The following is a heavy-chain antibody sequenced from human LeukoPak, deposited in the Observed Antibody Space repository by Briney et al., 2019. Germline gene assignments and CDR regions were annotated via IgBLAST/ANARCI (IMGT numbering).Heavy chain of an antibody. CDR2: INWNGGST. J-gene: IGHJ3*02. V-gene: IGHV3-20*04. CDR3: ARGVRATTANDAFDI. D-gene: IGHD1-26*01. Sequence: GGSLRLSCAASGFTFDDYGMSWVRQAPGKGLEWVSGINWNGGSTGYADSVKGRFTISRDNAKNSLYLQMNSLRAEDTALYYCARGVRATTANDAFDIWGQGTMVTVSS. CDR1: GFTFDDYG.